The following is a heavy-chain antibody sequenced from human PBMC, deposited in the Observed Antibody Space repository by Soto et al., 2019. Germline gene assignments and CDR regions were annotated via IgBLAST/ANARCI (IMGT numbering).Heavy chain of an antibody. CDR3: TTDLPSSSGWANDY. D-gene: IGHD6-19*01. V-gene: IGHV3-15*07. CDR2: IKRKTDGETT. J-gene: IGHJ4*02. CDR1: GFSLGDAW. Sequence: PRRPLQLPAAASGFSLGDAWTDWVIQVPGTGLEWVARIKRKTDGETTDYAAPVKDRFSISRDDSKNTLFLQMNSLKTEDTAVYYCTTDLPSSSGWANDYWGQGTLVTGSS.